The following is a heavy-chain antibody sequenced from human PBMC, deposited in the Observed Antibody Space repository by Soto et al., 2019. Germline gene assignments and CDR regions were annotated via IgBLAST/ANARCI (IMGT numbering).Heavy chain of an antibody. Sequence: QVQLVQSGAEVKKPGSSVKVSCKASGGTFSSYAISWVRQAPGQGLEWMGGIIPIFGTANYAQKLQGRVTITADKSTRPAGMELSRVRSEVTAVNYCARDFTGGGTIEGLVTAIPYALDIWGQGTMVTVSS. D-gene: IGHD2-21*02. CDR1: GGTFSSYA. CDR2: IIPIFGTA. V-gene: IGHV1-69*06. CDR3: ARDFTGGGTIEGLVTAIPYALDI. J-gene: IGHJ3*02.